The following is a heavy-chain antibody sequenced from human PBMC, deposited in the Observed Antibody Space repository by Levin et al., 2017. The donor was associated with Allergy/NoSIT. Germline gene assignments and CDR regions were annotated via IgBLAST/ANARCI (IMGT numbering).Heavy chain of an antibody. CDR1: GGSISSYY. Sequence: SETLSLTCTVSGGSISSYYWSWIRQPAGKGLEWIGRIYTSGSTNYNPSLKSRVTMSVDTSKNQFSLKLSSVTAADTAVYYCARGVRFPGHPRYFDYWGQGTLVTVSS. D-gene: IGHD3-3*01. CDR2: IYTSGST. J-gene: IGHJ4*02. V-gene: IGHV4-4*07. CDR3: ARGVRFPGHPRYFDY.